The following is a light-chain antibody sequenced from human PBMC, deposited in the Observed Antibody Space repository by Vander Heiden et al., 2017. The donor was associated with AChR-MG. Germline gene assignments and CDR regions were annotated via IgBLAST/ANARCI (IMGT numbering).Light chain of an antibody. J-gene: IGKJ3*01. CDR1: QGIRND. CDR2: AAS. V-gene: IGKV1-6*01. Sequence: AIQMTQSPYSLSASVGDRVTIRCRASQGIRNDLGWYQQKPGKAPKLLIYAASSLQSGVPLRFGGSGSGTDFTLTISSLQPDDFATYYCRQDDNFPLTFGHGTKVDIK. CDR3: RQDDNFPLT.